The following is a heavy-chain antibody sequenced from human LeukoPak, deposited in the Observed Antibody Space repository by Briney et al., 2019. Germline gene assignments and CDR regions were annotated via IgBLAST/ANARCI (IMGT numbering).Heavy chain of an antibody. CDR2: ISSSSSYI. J-gene: IGHJ4*02. Sequence: GGSLRLSCAASGFPFSSYTMNWVRQAPGKGLEWVSSISSSSSYIYYADSVKGRFTISRDNAKNSLYLLMNNLRAEDTAVYYCARDRRYFDTGGLGGPDYWGQGTLVTVSS. D-gene: IGHD2-8*02. CDR1: GFPFSSYT. CDR3: ARDRRYFDTGGLGGPDY. V-gene: IGHV3-21*01.